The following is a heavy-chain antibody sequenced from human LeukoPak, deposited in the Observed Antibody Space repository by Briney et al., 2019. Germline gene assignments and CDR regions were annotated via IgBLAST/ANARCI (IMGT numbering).Heavy chain of an antibody. D-gene: IGHD5-18*01. V-gene: IGHV4-39*07. Sequence: SETLSLTCTISGGSISSSNYYWGWIRQPPGKGLEWIGSIYYSGRTYYNPSLKSRVTISVDSSKNQFSLKVNSVAAADTAVYHCARIGDTAVVAFDYWGQGTLVTVSS. CDR1: GGSISSSNYY. J-gene: IGHJ4*02. CDR2: IYYSGRT. CDR3: ARIGDTAVVAFDY.